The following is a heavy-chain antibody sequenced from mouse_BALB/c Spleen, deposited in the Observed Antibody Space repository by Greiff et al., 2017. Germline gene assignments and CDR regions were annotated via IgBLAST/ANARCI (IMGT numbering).Heavy chain of an antibody. CDR3: ARDKRILYYFDY. Sequence: EVKVVESGGGLVQPGGSLRLSCATSGFTFTDYYMSWVRQPPGKALEWLGFIRNKANGYTTEYSASVKGRFTISRDNSQSILYLQMNTLRAEDSATYYCARDKRILYYFDYWGQGTTLTVSS. J-gene: IGHJ2*01. CDR2: IRNKANGYTT. V-gene: IGHV7-3*02. CDR1: GFTFTDYY.